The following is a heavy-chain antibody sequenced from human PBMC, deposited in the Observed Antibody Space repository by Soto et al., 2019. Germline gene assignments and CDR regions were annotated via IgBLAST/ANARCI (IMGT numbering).Heavy chain of an antibody. CDR1: GFTFSSYE. J-gene: IGHJ4*02. CDR2: ISSSGSTI. D-gene: IGHD3-3*01. Sequence: EVQLVESGGGLVQPGGSLRLSCAASGFTFSSYEMNWVRQAPGKGLEWVSYISSSGSTIYYADSVKGRFTISRDNAKNSLYLQMNSLRAEDTAVYYCARAPGGFLEWLAPFDYWGQGTLVTVSS. V-gene: IGHV3-48*03. CDR3: ARAPGGFLEWLAPFDY.